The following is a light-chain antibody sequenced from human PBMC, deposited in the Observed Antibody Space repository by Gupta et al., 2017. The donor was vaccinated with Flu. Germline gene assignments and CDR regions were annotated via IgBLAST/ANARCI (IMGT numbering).Light chain of an antibody. CDR3: QQYHNWPRT. CDR1: GSVSNN. Sequence: GERATLSCRASGSVSNNLAWFQQKHGQAPRLLIFGASFRVTGVPDRFSGSGSGTEFTLTISGLQSEDFAVYYCQQYHNWPRTFGQGTRVDIK. V-gene: IGKV3-15*01. J-gene: IGKJ1*01. CDR2: GAS.